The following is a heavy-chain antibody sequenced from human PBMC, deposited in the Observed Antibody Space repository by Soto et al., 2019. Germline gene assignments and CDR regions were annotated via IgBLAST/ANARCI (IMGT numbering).Heavy chain of an antibody. CDR3: ARGIKYGPSPRWFAP. CDR1: GYTFTSYD. J-gene: IGHJ5*02. CDR2: MNPNSGNT. V-gene: IGHV1-8*01. D-gene: IGHD4-17*01. Sequence: QVQLVQSGAEVKKPGASVKVSCKASGYTFTSYDINWVRQATGQGLEYLGWMNPNSGNTAYVQKFQGRVTRTGDPSITTAYRKLSSLRSEDTAVYFWARGIKYGPSPRWFAPGGQGPLVTVSS.